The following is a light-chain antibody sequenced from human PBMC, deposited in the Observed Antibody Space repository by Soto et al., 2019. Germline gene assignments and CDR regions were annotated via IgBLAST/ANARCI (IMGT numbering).Light chain of an antibody. CDR1: QSVLYSSNNKDY. Sequence: DIVMTQSPDSLAVSLGDRATINCKSSQSVLYSSNNKDYLAWYQQKPGQPPKLLIYWASTRQFGVPDRFSCSGSGTDFTLTISSLQAEDVAVYYCQQYFTTPRTFGQGTKVEIK. V-gene: IGKV4-1*01. CDR3: QQYFTTPRT. CDR2: WAS. J-gene: IGKJ1*01.